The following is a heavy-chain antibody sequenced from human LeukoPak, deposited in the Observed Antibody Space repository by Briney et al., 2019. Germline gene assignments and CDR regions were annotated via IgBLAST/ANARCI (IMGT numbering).Heavy chain of an antibody. CDR1: GYTFTSYG. CDR3: ARGAEMATITEDFDY. D-gene: IGHD5-24*01. CDR2: INAYNGNT. Sequence: ASVKVSCKASGYTFTSYGISWVRQAPGQGLEWMGWINAYNGNTNYAQKLQGRVTMTTDTSTSTAYMELRSLRSDDTAVYYCARGAEMATITEDFDYWGQGTLVTVSS. V-gene: IGHV1-18*01. J-gene: IGHJ4*02.